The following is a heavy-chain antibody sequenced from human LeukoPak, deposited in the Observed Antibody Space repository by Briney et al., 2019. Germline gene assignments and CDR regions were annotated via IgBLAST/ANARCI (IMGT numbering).Heavy chain of an antibody. CDR1: GFSLSGYW. Sequence: GGSLRLSCVASGFSLSGYWMYWVRQAPGKGLMYISRNNGDGSTTNYADVVKGRFTMSRDNVKNTLYLQMNSVRVEHTAVYYCARDPRNVGLAPWGQGTLVTVSS. D-gene: IGHD2-15*01. CDR2: NNGDGSTT. V-gene: IGHV3-74*01. CDR3: ARDPRNVGLAP. J-gene: IGHJ5*02.